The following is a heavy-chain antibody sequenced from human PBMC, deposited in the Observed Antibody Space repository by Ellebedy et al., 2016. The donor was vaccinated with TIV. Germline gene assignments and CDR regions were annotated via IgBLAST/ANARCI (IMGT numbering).Heavy chain of an antibody. CDR3: ARLRVGASMPTDY. V-gene: IGHV4-31*03. D-gene: IGHD1-26*01. CDR2: IYYSVET. CDR1: ADSISSGGYY. J-gene: IGHJ4*01. Sequence: MPSETLSLTCTVSADSISSGGYYRGWIRQHPGKGLEWIGSIYYSVETFYNPSLKSRATFSSEKSMNRFSLRLTSVNAADTAVYYCARLRVGASMPTDYWGPGTLVTVSS.